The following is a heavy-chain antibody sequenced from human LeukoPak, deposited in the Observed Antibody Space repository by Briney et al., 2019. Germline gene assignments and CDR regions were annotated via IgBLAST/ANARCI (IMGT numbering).Heavy chain of an antibody. Sequence: SGGSLRLSCAASGFTFTSYSMNWVRQAPGRGLEWVSSIRFTGSYIYYADSVKGRFVVSRDNSKDTLYLQLNSLRDDDTAVYYCARRWLGDPYGLDVWGRGTTVSVSS. J-gene: IGHJ6*02. CDR3: ARRWLGDPYGLDV. V-gene: IGHV3-21*04. CDR2: IRFTGSYI. D-gene: IGHD3-10*01. CDR1: GFTFTSYS.